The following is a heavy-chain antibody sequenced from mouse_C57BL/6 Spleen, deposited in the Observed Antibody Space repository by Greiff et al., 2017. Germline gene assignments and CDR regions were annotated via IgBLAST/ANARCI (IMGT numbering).Heavy chain of an antibody. CDR2: ISDGGSYT. D-gene: IGHD6-1*01. V-gene: IGHV5-4*03. CDR1: GFTFSSYA. Sequence: DVKLVESGGGLVKPGGSLKLSCAASGFTFSSYAMSWVRQTPEKRLEWVATISDGGSYTYYPDNVKGRFTISRDNAKNNLYLQMSHLKSEDTAMYYCARASEGAMDYWGQGTSVTVSS. CDR3: ARASEGAMDY. J-gene: IGHJ4*01.